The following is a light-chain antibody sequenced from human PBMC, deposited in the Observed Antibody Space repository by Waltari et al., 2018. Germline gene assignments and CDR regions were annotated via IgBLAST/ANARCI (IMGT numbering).Light chain of an antibody. CDR2: GAS. V-gene: IGKV3-20*01. CDR3: QQYGSSSWT. Sequence: ELAFTQSPGTLSLSPGDRATLSCRAAQSVPTNYLAWYQQNPGQAPRLPFYGASRRATGIPDRFSGSGSGTDFTLTISRLEPEDSAVYYCQQYGSSSWTFGQGTKVEIK. CDR1: QSVPTNY. J-gene: IGKJ1*01.